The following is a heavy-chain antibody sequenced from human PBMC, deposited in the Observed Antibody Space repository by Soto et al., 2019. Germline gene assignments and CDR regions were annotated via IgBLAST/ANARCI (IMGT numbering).Heavy chain of an antibody. CDR2: IKSNTAGGTT. V-gene: IGHV3-15*07. J-gene: IGHJ4*02. D-gene: IGHD5-18*01. Sequence: PGGSLRLSCAVSGVTLTDVWMNWVRQAPGKGPEWVGRIKSNTAGGTTDFAAPVKGRFTISRGDSQNTLYLQMDSLKTEDTAVYYCSHGYYQYFNSWGPGTLVPVSS. CDR1: GVTLTDVW. CDR3: SHGYYQYFNS.